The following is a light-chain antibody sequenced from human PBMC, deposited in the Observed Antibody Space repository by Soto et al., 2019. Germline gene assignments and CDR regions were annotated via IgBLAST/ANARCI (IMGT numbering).Light chain of an antibody. CDR3: QQYGRSPYT. J-gene: IGKJ2*01. CDR1: QTASSSH. Sequence: EMVLTQSPGALSLSPGERATLSCRASQTASSSHLAWYQQKPGQAPRLLIYDASSRATGISDRFSGSGSGTDFTLTISRLESEDFAVYYCQQYGRSPYTFGQGTKVDNK. CDR2: DAS. V-gene: IGKV3-20*01.